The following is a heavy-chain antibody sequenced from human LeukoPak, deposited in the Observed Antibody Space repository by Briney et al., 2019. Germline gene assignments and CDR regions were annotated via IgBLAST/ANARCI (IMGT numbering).Heavy chain of an antibody. Sequence: ASVTVSCKSSVYTFTGYYMHWVRQAPGQGLEWMGWINPNSGGTNYAQKFQGRVTMTRDTSISTAYMELSRLRSDDTAVYYCARVSRRSYSSAFDYWGQGTLVTVSS. J-gene: IGHJ4*02. V-gene: IGHV1-2*02. CDR1: VYTFTGYY. D-gene: IGHD6-25*01. CDR3: ARVSRRSYSSAFDY. CDR2: INPNSGGT.